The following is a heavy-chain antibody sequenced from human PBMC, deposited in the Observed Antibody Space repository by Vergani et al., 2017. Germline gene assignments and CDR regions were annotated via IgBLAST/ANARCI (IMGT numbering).Heavy chain of an antibody. CDR3: ARGGPGSFGVGYMDV. D-gene: IGHD3-3*01. V-gene: IGHV3-13*01. CDR2: IVTAGDT. J-gene: IGHJ6*03. Sequence: EVQLVQSGGGLVQPGGSLRLSCAGSGFTFTNYDMHWVRQSTRKGLEWVAAIVTAGDTYYPDSVKGRFTISRENAKNSFYLQRNSLTGEDTAVYYCARGGPGSFGVGYMDVWGEGTTVIVSS. CDR1: GFTFTNYD.